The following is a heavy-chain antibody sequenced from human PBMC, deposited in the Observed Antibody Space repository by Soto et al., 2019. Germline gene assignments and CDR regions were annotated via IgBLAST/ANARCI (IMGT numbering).Heavy chain of an antibody. V-gene: IGHV3-30-3*01. D-gene: IGHD3-3*01. CDR2: ISYDGSNK. CDR3: ARDYYDFWSGPGDYYYGMDV. CDR1: GFTFSSYA. Sequence: QVQLVESGGGVVQPGRSLRLSCAASGFTFSSYAMHWVRQAPGKGLEWVAVISYDGSNKYYADSVKGRFTISRDNSKNTLYLQMNSLRAEDTVVYYCARDYYDFWSGPGDYYYGMDVWGQGTTVTVSS. J-gene: IGHJ6*02.